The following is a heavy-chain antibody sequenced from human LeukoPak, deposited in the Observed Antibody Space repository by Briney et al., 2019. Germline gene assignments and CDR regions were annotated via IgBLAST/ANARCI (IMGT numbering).Heavy chain of an antibody. CDR2: INHSGST. CDR1: GGSFGGYY. Sequence: PSETLSLTCAVYGGSFGGYYWRWIRQPPGKGREWIGEINHSGSTNYNPSLKSRVTISVDTSKKQFSLKLSSVTAADTAVYYCVTYYFDSSGPKKNYWGQGTLVTVSS. D-gene: IGHD3-22*01. CDR3: VTYYFDSSGPKKNY. J-gene: IGHJ4*02. V-gene: IGHV4-34*01.